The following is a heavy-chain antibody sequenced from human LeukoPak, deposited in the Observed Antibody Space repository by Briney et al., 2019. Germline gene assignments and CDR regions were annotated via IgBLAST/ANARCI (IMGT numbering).Heavy chain of an antibody. D-gene: IGHD6-6*01. Sequence: GSVKVSCKVSGYTLTELSMHWVRQAPGKGLEWMGGFDPEDGETIYAQKFQGRVTMTEDTSTDTAYMELSSLRSEDTAVYYCATSHEYSSSSFDYWGQGTLVTVSS. CDR3: ATSHEYSSSSFDY. V-gene: IGHV1-24*01. CDR2: FDPEDGET. J-gene: IGHJ4*02. CDR1: GYTLTELS.